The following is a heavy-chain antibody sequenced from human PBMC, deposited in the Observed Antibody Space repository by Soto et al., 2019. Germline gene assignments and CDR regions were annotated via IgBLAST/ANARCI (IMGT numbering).Heavy chain of an antibody. CDR3: ARVKLSRYYYYGMDV. CDR2: ISSSSSTI. CDR1: GFTFSSYS. J-gene: IGHJ6*02. D-gene: IGHD6-13*01. V-gene: IGHV3-48*02. Sequence: GRSLSLSCAPSGFTFSSYSINWVRQAPGKGLEWVSYISSSSSTIYYADSVKGRFTISRDNAKNSLYLQMNSLRDEDTAVYYCARVKLSRYYYYGMDVWGQGTTVTVSS.